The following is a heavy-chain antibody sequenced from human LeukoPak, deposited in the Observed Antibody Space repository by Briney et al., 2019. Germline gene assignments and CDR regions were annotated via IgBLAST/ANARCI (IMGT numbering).Heavy chain of an antibody. Sequence: ASVKVSCKASGYTFTSYDINWVRQATGQGLEWMGWMNPNSGNTGYAQKFQGRVTMTRNTSISTAYMELSSLRSEDTAVYYCARGKRYCSSTSCYVRHFFDYWGQGTLVTVSS. CDR2: MNPNSGNT. V-gene: IGHV1-8*01. D-gene: IGHD2-2*01. CDR3: ARGKRYCSSTSCYVRHFFDY. J-gene: IGHJ4*02. CDR1: GYTFTSYD.